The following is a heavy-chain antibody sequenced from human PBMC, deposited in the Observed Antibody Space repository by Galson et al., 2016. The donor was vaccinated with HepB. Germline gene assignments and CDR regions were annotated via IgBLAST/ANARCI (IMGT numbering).Heavy chain of an antibody. D-gene: IGHD2-21*01. J-gene: IGHJ4*02. CDR1: GDSVSCGPYY. CDR3: VRDRAYIVTDY. Sequence: ETLSLTCTVSGDSVSCGPYYWSWIRQPPGKGLEWIGNIYFLGITNQNPSLKSRITISLDRSKKQISLRVNSVTAADTAVYYCVRDRAYIVTDYWGQGILVTVSS. CDR2: IYFLGIT. V-gene: IGHV4-61*01.